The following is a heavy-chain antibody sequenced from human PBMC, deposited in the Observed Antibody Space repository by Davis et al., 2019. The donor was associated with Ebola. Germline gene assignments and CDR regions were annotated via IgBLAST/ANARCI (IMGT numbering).Heavy chain of an antibody. CDR3: ARHTYYYDSSGYLNWFDP. D-gene: IGHD3-22*01. Sequence: GESLKISCTDSVITFSSYAMSWVRQAPGKGLEWVSAISGSGGSTYYADSVKGRFTISRDNAKNSLYLQMNSLRAEDTAVYYCARHTYYYDSSGYLNWFDPWGQGTLVTVSS. CDR2: ISGSGGST. V-gene: IGHV3-23*01. J-gene: IGHJ5*02. CDR1: VITFSSYA.